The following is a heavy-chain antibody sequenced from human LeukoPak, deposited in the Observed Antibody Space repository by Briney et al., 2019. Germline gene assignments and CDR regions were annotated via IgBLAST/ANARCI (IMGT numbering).Heavy chain of an antibody. CDR2: IYPGDSDT. J-gene: IGHJ3*02. D-gene: IGHD2-15*01. Sequence: GESLKISCKGSGYSFTCYWIGWVRQMPGKGLEWMGIIYPGDSDTRYSPSFQGQVTISADKSISTAYLQWSSLKASDTAMYYCAIRLGYCSGGSCYDPDAFDIWGQGTMVTVSS. CDR3: AIRLGYCSGGSCYDPDAFDI. V-gene: IGHV5-51*01. CDR1: GYSFTCYW.